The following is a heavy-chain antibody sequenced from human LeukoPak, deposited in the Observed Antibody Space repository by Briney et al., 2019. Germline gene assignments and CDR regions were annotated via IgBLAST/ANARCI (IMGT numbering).Heavy chain of an antibody. CDR2: INHSGST. Sequence: SETLSLTCAVYGGSFSGYYWSWIRQPPGKGLEWIGEINHSGSTNYNPSLKSRVTISVDTSKNQFSLKLSSVTAADTAVYYCARSPHGLSSPFDYWGQGTLVTVSS. CDR1: GGSFSGYY. CDR3: ARSPHGLSSPFDY. D-gene: IGHD2-8*01. V-gene: IGHV4-34*01. J-gene: IGHJ4*02.